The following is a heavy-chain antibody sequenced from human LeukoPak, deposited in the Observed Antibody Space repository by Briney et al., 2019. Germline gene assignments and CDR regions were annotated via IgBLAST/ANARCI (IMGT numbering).Heavy chain of an antibody. CDR3: AKDSPLKDCYYMDV. Sequence: GGSLRLSCAASGFTFNSYAMYWVRQAPGKGLEWVSGIFGSGGSAHYADSVKGRFTISRDNSKNTVYLQMDSLRAEDTAVYYCAKDSPLKDCYYMDVWGKGTTVTVSS. CDR1: GFTFNSYA. J-gene: IGHJ6*03. CDR2: IFGSGGSA. V-gene: IGHV3-23*01.